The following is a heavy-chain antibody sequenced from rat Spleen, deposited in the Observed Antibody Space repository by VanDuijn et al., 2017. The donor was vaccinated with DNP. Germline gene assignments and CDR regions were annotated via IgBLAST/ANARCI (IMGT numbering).Heavy chain of an antibody. CDR3: TRHRTIMPYYYAMDA. CDR1: GFTFSDCY. D-gene: IGHD1-12*01. J-gene: IGHJ4*01. V-gene: IGHV5-29*01. CDR2: ISYDGTST. Sequence: EVLLVESDGGLVQPGRSLKLSCAVSGFTFSDCYMAWVRQAPPKGLEWVATISYDGTSTYYRGSVKGRFTISRDNAKSTLYLQMDSLRSEDTATYYCTRHRTIMPYYYAMDAWGQGASVTVSS.